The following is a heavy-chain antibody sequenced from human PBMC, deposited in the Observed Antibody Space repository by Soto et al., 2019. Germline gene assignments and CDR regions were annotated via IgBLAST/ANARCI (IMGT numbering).Heavy chain of an antibody. V-gene: IGHV3-30*18. J-gene: IGHJ4*02. Sequence: GGSLRLSCAASGFTFSSYGMHWVRQAPGKGLEWVAVISYDGSNKYYADSVKGRFTISRDNSKNTLYLQMNSLRAEDTAVYYCAKDSGQQLAIFLDYWGQGTLVTVSS. CDR3: AKDSGQQLAIFLDY. CDR1: GFTFSSYG. CDR2: ISYDGSNK. D-gene: IGHD6-13*01.